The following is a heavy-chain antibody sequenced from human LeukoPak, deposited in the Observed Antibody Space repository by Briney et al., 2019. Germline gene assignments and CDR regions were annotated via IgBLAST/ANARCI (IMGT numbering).Heavy chain of an antibody. CDR2: IRMTDEYT. CDR1: GFTFSTYA. V-gene: IGHV3-23*01. J-gene: IGHJ4*02. CDR3: AKGTVGFLEWSQRGSFDY. Sequence: SVGCLRLSCTASGFTFSTYAMNWVRQAPGKGLEWVSSIRMTDEYTYCAASVKGRFTISRDNSKNMVYLQMNSLRGDDTAVYYCAKGTVGFLEWSQRGSFDYWGQGALVTVSS. D-gene: IGHD3-3*01.